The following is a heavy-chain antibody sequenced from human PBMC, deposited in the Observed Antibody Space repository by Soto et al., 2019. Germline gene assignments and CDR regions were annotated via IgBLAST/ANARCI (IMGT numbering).Heavy chain of an antibody. D-gene: IGHD5-12*01. CDR1: GYTFTSNG. Sequence: VASVKVSCKASGYTFTSNGINWVRQAPGQGLEWMGWITPLNGKTNYAEKYQGRVTMTTDTSTSIVYMELRGLRSDDTAVYYCARGAVRLPFDDWGQGARVTVSS. CDR2: ITPLNGKT. J-gene: IGHJ4*02. CDR3: ARGAVRLPFDD. V-gene: IGHV1-18*04.